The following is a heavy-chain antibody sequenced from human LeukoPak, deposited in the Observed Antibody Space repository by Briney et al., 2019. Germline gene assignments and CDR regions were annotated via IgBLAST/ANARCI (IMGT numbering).Heavy chain of an antibody. CDR3: ARDGWVGESYDAFDI. Sequence: GGSLRLSCVVSGFTFSSYGMHWVCHAQGQGLELVAVIWYDVSNLYYADAVKRGITMSRDNSRITLYLQMNSLRAEDTAVYYCARDGWVGESYDAFDIWGQGTMVTVSS. D-gene: IGHD3-10*01. CDR1: GFTFSSYG. CDR2: IWYDVSNL. J-gene: IGHJ3*02. V-gene: IGHV3-33*01.